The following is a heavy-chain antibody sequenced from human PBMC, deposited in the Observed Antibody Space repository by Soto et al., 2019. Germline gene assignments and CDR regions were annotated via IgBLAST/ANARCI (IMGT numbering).Heavy chain of an antibody. Sequence: PCGSLSLPCAAFGFTFSNLWMSRVRQAPGKGLEWVGRIKSKTDGGTTDYAAPVKGRFTISRDDSKNTLYLQMNSLKTEDTAVYYCTTGRFGELLSNYYYYYMDVWGKGTTVTVSS. V-gene: IGHV3-15*01. D-gene: IGHD3-10*01. J-gene: IGHJ6*03. CDR1: GFTFSNLW. CDR3: TTGRFGELLSNYYYYYMDV. CDR2: IKSKTDGGTT.